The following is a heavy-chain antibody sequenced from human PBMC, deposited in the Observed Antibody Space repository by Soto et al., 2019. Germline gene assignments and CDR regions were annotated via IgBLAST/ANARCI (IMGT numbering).Heavy chain of an antibody. D-gene: IGHD3-3*02. CDR1: GYIFSSFY. J-gene: IGHJ3*01. CDR2: TSGYSGNS. CDR3: ARDIFGHVDAFDL. V-gene: IGHV1-18*01. Sequence: AAVKVSCKASGYIFSSFYINWVRQAPGQGLEWMGWTSGYSGNSKYAQKFQGRVTMTTDTSTNTGYMEMRSLTSDDTAVYYCARDIFGHVDAFDLWGQGTMVTVSS.